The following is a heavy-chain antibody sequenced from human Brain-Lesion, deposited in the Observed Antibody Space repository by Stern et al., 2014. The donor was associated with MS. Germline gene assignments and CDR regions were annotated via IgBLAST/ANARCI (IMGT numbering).Heavy chain of an antibody. CDR3: AKGTYYGILTGISAYPDLDY. D-gene: IGHD3-9*01. CDR2: IIGSGVGT. CDR1: GFTFNSYA. V-gene: IGHV3-23*04. J-gene: IGHJ4*02. Sequence: EVQLEESGGGLVQPGGSLRLSCAASGFTFNSYAMSWVRQAPGKGLEWVSSIIGSGVGTYYAHSVKGRFTISRDNSKNTLYLQMNSLRAEDTAVYYCAKGTYYGILTGISAYPDLDYWGQGTLITVSS.